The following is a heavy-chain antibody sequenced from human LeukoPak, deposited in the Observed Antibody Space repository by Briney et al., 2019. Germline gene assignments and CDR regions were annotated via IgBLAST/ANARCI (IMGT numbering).Heavy chain of an antibody. D-gene: IGHD3-22*01. V-gene: IGHV1-69*05. CDR3: ALFSTYYDAAR. J-gene: IGHJ4*02. Sequence: ASVRVSCKASGGTFSSYAISWVRQAPGQGLEWMGGIIPIFGTASYAQKFQGRVTITTDESTSTAYMELSSLRSEDTAVYYCALFSTYYDAARWGQGTLVTVSS. CDR2: IIPIFGTA. CDR1: GGTFSSYA.